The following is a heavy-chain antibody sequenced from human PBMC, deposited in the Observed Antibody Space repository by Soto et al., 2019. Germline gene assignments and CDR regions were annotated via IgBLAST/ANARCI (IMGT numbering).Heavy chain of an antibody. Sequence: EVQLVESGGGLVQPGRSLRLSCAASGFTFDDYAMHWVRQAPGKGLEWVSGISWNSGSIGYADSVKGRFTISRDNAKNSLYLQMNSLRAEDTALYYCAKGPLIVVVPFDSWGQGTLVTVSS. CDR3: AKGPLIVVVPFDS. CDR1: GFTFDDYA. D-gene: IGHD2-15*01. V-gene: IGHV3-9*01. J-gene: IGHJ4*02. CDR2: ISWNSGSI.